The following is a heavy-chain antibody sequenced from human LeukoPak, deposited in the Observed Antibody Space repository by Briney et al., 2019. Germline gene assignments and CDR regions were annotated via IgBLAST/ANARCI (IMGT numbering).Heavy chain of an antibody. CDR1: GGSFSGYY. D-gene: IGHD2-2*03. CDR2: INHSGST. CDR3: ARGPTYGYCSSTSCHPFDP. Sequence: SETLSLTCAVYGGSFSGYYWSWIRQPPGKGLEWIGEINHSGSTNYNPSLKSRVTISVDTSKNQFSLKLSSVTAADTAVYYCARGPTYGYCSSTSCHPFDPWGQGTLVTVSS. J-gene: IGHJ5*02. V-gene: IGHV4-34*01.